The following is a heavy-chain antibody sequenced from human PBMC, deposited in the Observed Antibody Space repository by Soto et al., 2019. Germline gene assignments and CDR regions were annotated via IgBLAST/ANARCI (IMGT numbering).Heavy chain of an antibody. Sequence: EVHLVESGGGLVQRGGSLRLSCAASGFAFSTYTMTWVGQAPGKGLEWVSYISSSSATIHYADSVKGRFTISRDNAENSLYPQMSGPTDADTAVYYCARVSGGVVVAMTHLHYWGQGTLVTVTS. CDR2: ISSSSATI. J-gene: IGHJ4*02. V-gene: IGHV3-48*02. CDR3: ARVSGGVVVAMTHLHY. CDR1: GFAFSTYT. D-gene: IGHD3-16*01.